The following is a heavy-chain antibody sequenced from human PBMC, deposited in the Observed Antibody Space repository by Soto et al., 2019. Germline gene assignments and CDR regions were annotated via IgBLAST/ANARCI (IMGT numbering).Heavy chain of an antibody. CDR2: IYYSGST. V-gene: IGHV4-31*11. D-gene: IGHD3-22*01. CDR1: GGSISSGSYY. CDR3: ARGSYYDSSGYYGP. Sequence: PSETLSLTCAVSGGSISSGSYYWSWIRQHPGKGLEWIGYIYYSGSTYYNPSLKSRVTISVDTSKNQFSLKLSSVTAADTAVYYCARGSYYDSSGYYGPWGQGTLVTVSS. J-gene: IGHJ5*02.